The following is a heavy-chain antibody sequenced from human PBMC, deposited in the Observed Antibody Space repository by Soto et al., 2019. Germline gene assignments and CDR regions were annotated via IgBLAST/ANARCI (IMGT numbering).Heavy chain of an antibody. J-gene: IGHJ4*02. D-gene: IGHD3-9*01. CDR3: AKGYFDWLFPFDY. CDR2: IWNDGTNE. Sequence: GGSLRLSCAASGFTFSSYGMHWVRQTPGKGLEWVAVIWNDGTNENYADSVKGRFTISRDNSKNTQYLQMNSLRAEDTAVYYCAKGYFDWLFPFDYWGQGTLVTVSS. V-gene: IGHV3-30*02. CDR1: GFTFSSYG.